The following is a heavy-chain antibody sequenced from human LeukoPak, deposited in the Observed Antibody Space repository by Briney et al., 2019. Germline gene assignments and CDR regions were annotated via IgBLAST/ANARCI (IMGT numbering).Heavy chain of an antibody. V-gene: IGHV4-59*08. D-gene: IGHD5-18*01. CDR3: ARLSQLWFHDY. Sequence: SETLSLTCTVSGGSISSYYWSWIRQSPGKGLEWIGYTFHTGTTNYNPSLKSRVTISVDTSKSQFSLKVSSVTAADTAVYYCARLSQLWFHDYWGQGTLVTVSS. CDR1: GGSISSYY. CDR2: TFHTGTT. J-gene: IGHJ4*02.